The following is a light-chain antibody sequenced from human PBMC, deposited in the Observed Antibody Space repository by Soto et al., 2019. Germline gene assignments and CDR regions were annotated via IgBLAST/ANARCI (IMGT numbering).Light chain of an antibody. CDR1: QSVSSN. CDR3: QQYNNWPRT. J-gene: IGKJ1*01. Sequence: EIVMTQSPATLSVSPGERATLSCRASQSVSSNLAWYQQKPGQAPRLLIYGESTRATGIPARFSGSGSGTEFTLTFSSLQSEDFAVYYCQQYNNWPRTFGQGTKV. V-gene: IGKV3-15*01. CDR2: GES.